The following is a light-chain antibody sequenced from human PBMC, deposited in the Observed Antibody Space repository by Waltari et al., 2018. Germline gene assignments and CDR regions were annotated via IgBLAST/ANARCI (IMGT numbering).Light chain of an antibody. CDR2: WAS. J-gene: IGKJ1*01. CDR3: QQFYSRPWT. Sequence: DIVMTQSPDSLAVSLGERAPISCKSSQSLFYSSGNRDYLAWYQKKPGQPPILLMSWASTRESGVPDRFSGSGSGTDFTLTISGLQAEDVAVYYCQQFYSRPWTFGQGTKVEI. V-gene: IGKV4-1*01. CDR1: QSLFYSSGNRDY.